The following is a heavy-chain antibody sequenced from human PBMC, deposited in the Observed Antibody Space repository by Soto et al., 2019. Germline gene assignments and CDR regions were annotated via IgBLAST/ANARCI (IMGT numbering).Heavy chain of an antibody. D-gene: IGHD3-22*01. J-gene: IGHJ5*02. Sequence: GESLKISCKGSGYSFTSYWISWVRQMPGKGLEWMGRIDPSDSYTNYSPSFQGHVTISADKSISTAYLQWSSLKASDTAMYYCARRTYFYYDSSGGYNWFDPWGQGTLVTVSS. V-gene: IGHV5-10-1*01. CDR3: ARRTYFYYDSSGGYNWFDP. CDR1: GYSFTSYW. CDR2: IDPSDSYT.